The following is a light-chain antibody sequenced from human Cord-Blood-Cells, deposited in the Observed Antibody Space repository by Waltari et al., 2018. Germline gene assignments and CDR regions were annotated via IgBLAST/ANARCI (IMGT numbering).Light chain of an antibody. CDR1: QSVLYSPNNKNY. V-gene: IGKV4-1*01. CDR2: WAS. CDR3: QQYYSTPPRT. J-gene: IGKJ2*01. Sequence: EIVMTQSPDSLAVSLGERATINCKSSQSVLYSPNNKNYLAWYQQKPGQPPKLLIYWASTRESGVPDRFSGSGSGTDFTLTISSLQAEDVAVYYCQQYYSTPPRTFGQGTKLEIK.